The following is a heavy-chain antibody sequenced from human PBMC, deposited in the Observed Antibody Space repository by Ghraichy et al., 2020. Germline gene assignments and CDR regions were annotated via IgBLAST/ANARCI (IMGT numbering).Heavy chain of an antibody. Sequence: GGSLRLSCAASGFTFSSYAMRWVRQAPGKGLEWVSAISGSGGSTYYADSVKGRFTISRDNSKNTLYLQMNSLRAEDTAVYYCAKVVNYGSRALVSDYYYYGMDVWGQGTTVTVSS. V-gene: IGHV3-23*01. J-gene: IGHJ6*02. CDR1: GFTFSSYA. CDR2: ISGSGGST. CDR3: AKVVNYGSRALVSDYYYYGMDV. D-gene: IGHD3-10*01.